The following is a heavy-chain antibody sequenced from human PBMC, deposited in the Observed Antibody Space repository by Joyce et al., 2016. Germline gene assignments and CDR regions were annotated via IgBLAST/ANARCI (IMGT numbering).Heavy chain of an antibody. CDR2: IKQDGSEK. D-gene: IGHD2-15*01. V-gene: IGHV3-7*01. J-gene: IGHJ4*02. CDR3: ASARGWEQLN. Sequence: EVQLVESGGGLVQPGGSLRLSCAGPGFTFSSHWMSWVRQVPGRGVEWVANIKQDGSEKYYVDSVKGRFTISRDNAKNSLYLQMDSLRVEDTAVYYCASARGWEQLNWGQGTLVTVSS. CDR1: GFTFSSHW.